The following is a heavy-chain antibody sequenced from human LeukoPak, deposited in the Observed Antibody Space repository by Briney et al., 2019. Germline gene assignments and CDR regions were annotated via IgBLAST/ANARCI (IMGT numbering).Heavy chain of an antibody. V-gene: IGHV5-51*01. Sequence: LGESLKISCKGSGYIFTSYWIGWVRQMPGRGLEWMGIIYPGDSDTRYSPSFQGQVTISADNSITTAYLQWSSLKASDAATYFCARLFGRPSLTKDRNNFDYWGQGTLVTVSS. J-gene: IGHJ4*02. CDR1: GYIFTSYW. D-gene: IGHD2-15*01. CDR2: IYPGDSDT. CDR3: ARLFGRPSLTKDRNNFDY.